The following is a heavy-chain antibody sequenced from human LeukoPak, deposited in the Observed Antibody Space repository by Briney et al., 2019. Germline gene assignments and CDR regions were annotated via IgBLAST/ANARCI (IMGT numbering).Heavy chain of an antibody. CDR1: GFTFSIYA. CDR2: IWYDGSNK. Sequence: PGGSLRLSCAASGFTFSIYAMHWVRQAPGKGLECVAVIWYDGSNKYYADSVKGRFTISRDNSKNTLYLQVNSLRAEDTAVYYCAKDMDVYGSGSYYKGFDYWGQGTLVTVSS. J-gene: IGHJ4*02. V-gene: IGHV3-33*06. CDR3: AKDMDVYGSGSYYKGFDY. D-gene: IGHD3-10*01.